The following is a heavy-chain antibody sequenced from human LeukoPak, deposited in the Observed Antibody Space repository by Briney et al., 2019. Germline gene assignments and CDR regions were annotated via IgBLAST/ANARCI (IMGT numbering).Heavy chain of an antibody. CDR2: ISWDGGST. J-gene: IGHJ3*02. V-gene: IGHV3-43D*03. D-gene: IGHD3-3*01. Sequence: GGSLRLSCAASGFTFDDYAMHWVRQAPGKGLEWVSLISWDGGSTYYADSVKGRFTISRDNAKNSLYLQMNSLRAEDTAVYYCARGSRFGVVGRDAFDIWGQGTMVTVSS. CDR3: ARGSRFGVVGRDAFDI. CDR1: GFTFDDYA.